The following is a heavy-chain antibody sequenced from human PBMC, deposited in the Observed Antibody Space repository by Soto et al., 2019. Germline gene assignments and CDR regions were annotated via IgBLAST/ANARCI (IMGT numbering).Heavy chain of an antibody. Sequence: EKQLVESGGGLAQPGRSLRLSCVTSGFYFDNYAMHWVRQAPGKGPEWVSGLSGNSDIVAYADSVKGRFTISRDNAKKSLYLQMNNLRPEDTGLYYCVSRTGNVYADFDYGGQGTLVPVSS. CDR3: VSRTGNVYADFDY. CDR1: GFYFDNYA. V-gene: IGHV3-9*01. CDR2: LSGNSDIV. J-gene: IGHJ4*02. D-gene: IGHD1-1*01.